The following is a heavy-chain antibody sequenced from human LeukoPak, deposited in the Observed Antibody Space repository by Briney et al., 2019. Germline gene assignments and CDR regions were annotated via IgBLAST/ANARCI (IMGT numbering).Heavy chain of an antibody. Sequence: GGSLRLSCAASGFTFSSYNMNWVRQAPGKGLEWGSYISSSSTIYYADSVKGRFTISRDNAKNSLYLQMNSLRAEDTAVYYCARVGIAAAGPDYWGQGTLVTVSS. D-gene: IGHD6-13*01. CDR3: ARVGIAAAGPDY. V-gene: IGHV3-48*01. CDR2: ISSSSTI. J-gene: IGHJ4*02. CDR1: GFTFSSYN.